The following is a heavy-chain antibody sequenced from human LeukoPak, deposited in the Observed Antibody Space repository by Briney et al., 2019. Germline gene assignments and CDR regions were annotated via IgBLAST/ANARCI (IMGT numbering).Heavy chain of an antibody. V-gene: IGHV3-64*01. Sequence: GGSLRLSCAASGFTFSSNYMSWVRQAPGKGLEYVSVISSNGGSTYYANSVKGRFTISRDNSKNTLYLQMGSLRTEDMAVYYCASGASGSYGDYWGQGSLVTVSS. CDR1: GFTFSSNY. J-gene: IGHJ4*02. CDR2: ISSNGGST. CDR3: ASGASGSYGDY. D-gene: IGHD3-16*01.